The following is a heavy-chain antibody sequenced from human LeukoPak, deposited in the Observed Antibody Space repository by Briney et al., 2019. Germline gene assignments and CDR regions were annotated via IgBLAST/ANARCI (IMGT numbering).Heavy chain of an antibody. CDR2: MDYSGTT. CDR3: ASGGSYYTFDC. V-gene: IGHV4-39*07. CDR1: GGSISSSSYY. J-gene: IGHJ4*02. D-gene: IGHD1-26*01. Sequence: PSETLSLTCTVSGGSISSSSYYWGWIRQPPGKGLEWIGNMDYSGTTYYNPSLKSRVTISVDTSKNQFSLKLTSVTAADTAVYYCASGGSYYTFDCWGQGTLVTVSS.